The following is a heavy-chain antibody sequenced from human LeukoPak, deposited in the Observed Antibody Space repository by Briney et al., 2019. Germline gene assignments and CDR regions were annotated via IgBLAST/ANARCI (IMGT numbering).Heavy chain of an antibody. V-gene: IGHV4-38-2*02. CDR2: VYHSGSA. CDR3: ARDPRWLTPDCTSTRGYENYFDP. D-gene: IGHD2-2*01. Sequence: PSETLPLTCDVSGYYISSGYQWAWIRQSPGKGLEGIGSVYHSGSAHYNPSLKSRVTISVETSKNQFSLTMSSMAAADTAVYYCARDPRWLTPDCTSTRGYENYFDPWGQGTLVTVST. J-gene: IGHJ5*02. CDR1: GYYISSGYQ.